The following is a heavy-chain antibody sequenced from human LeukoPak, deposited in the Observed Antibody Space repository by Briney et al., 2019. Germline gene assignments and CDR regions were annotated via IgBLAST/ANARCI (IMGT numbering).Heavy chain of an antibody. V-gene: IGHV4-59*12. Sequence: SETLSLTCTVSGGSISSYYWSWIRQPPGKGLEWIGYIYYSGSTNYNPSLKSRVTISVDTSKNQFSLKLSSVTAADTAVYYCASRQWLVDYYYYGMDVWGQGTTVTVSS. CDR3: ASRQWLVDYYYYGMDV. CDR2: IYYSGST. J-gene: IGHJ6*02. CDR1: GGSISSYY. D-gene: IGHD6-19*01.